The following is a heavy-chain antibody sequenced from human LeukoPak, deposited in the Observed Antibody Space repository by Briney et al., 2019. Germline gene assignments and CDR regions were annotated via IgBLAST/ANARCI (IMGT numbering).Heavy chain of an antibody. V-gene: IGHV3-23*01. J-gene: IGHJ4*02. Sequence: TGGSLRLSCAASGFTFTTYAMSWVRQAPEKGLEWVSSITGGGDSTYYADSVKGRFTISRDNSKNTLYLQMNSLRAEDTAVYHCARDGGSYLQPTDYWGQGTLVTASS. CDR2: ITGGGDST. CDR1: GFTFTTYA. D-gene: IGHD1-26*01. CDR3: ARDGGSYLQPTDY.